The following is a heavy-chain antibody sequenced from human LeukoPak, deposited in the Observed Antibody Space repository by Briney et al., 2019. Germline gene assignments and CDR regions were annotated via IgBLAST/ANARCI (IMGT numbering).Heavy chain of an antibody. J-gene: IGHJ6*03. D-gene: IGHD6-19*01. CDR3: AKQWLVRNYYYYYYMDV. CDR2: IYTSGST. Sequence: PSETLSLTCTVSGGSISSGSYYWSWIRQPAGKGLEWIGRIYTSGSTNYNPSLKSRVTISVDTSKNQFALKLSSVTAADTAVYYCAKQWLVRNYYYYYYMDVWGKGTTVTVSS. CDR1: GGSISSGSYY. V-gene: IGHV4-61*02.